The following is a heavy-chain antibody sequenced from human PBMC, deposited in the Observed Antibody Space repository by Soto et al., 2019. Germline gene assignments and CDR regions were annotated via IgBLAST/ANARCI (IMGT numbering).Heavy chain of an antibody. CDR3: ERNILWFGELRRSDVFDI. V-gene: IGHV4-59*01. D-gene: IGHD3-10*01. J-gene: IGHJ3*02. CDR2: IYYSGST. Sequence: PSETLSLTCTVSGGSISSYYWSWIRQPPGKGLEWIGYIYYSGSTNYNPSLKSRVTISVDTSKNQFSLKLSSVTAADTAVYYCERNILWFGELRRSDVFDIWGQGTMVTVSS. CDR1: GGSISSYY.